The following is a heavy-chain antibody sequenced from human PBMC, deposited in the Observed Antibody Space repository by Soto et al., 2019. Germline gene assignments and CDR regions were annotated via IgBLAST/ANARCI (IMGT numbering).Heavy chain of an antibody. CDR2: ISSSSSYI. D-gene: IGHD3-10*01. V-gene: IGHV3-21*04. Sequence: PVGSLRLSCAASGFTFSSYSMNWVRQAPGKGLEWVSSISSSSSYIYYADSVKGRFTISRDNAKNSLYLQMNSLRAEDTAVYYCAKSTRGGPPQDDYWGQGTLVTVSS. CDR1: GFTFSSYS. J-gene: IGHJ4*02. CDR3: AKSTRGGPPQDDY.